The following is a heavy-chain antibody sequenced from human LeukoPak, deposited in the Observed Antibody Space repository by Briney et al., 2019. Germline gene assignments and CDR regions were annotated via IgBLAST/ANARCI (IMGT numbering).Heavy chain of an antibody. J-gene: IGHJ4*02. Sequence: SETLSLTCTVSGGSISSGDYYWRWLRQPPGKGLEWIGYIYYSGSTYYNPSLKSRVTISVDTSKNQFSLKLSSVTAADTAVYYCARGISMEVITPYYFDYWGQGTLVTVSS. CDR1: GGSISSGDYY. CDR2: IYYSGST. V-gene: IGHV4-30-4*08. D-gene: IGHD3-22*01. CDR3: ARGISMEVITPYYFDY.